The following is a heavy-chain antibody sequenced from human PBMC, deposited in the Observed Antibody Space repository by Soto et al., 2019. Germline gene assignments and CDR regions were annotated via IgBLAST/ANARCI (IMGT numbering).Heavy chain of an antibody. CDR2: IYYSGST. V-gene: IGHV4-39*01. CDR1: AGSLSSSSFH. D-gene: IGHD6-13*01. Sequence: SVTRSRTCTVSAGSLSSSSFHQGWIRQPPGKGLEWIGSIYYSGSTYYSPSLKSRVTISVDTSKNQFSLKLSSVTAADTAVYYCARRERAAGTDWWFDPWGQGTLVS. CDR3: ARRERAAGTDWWFDP. J-gene: IGHJ5*02.